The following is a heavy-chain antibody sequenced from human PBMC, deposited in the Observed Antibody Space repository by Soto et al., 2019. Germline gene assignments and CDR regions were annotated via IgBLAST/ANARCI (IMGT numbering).Heavy chain of an antibody. CDR2: ISAYNGNT. CDR1: GYTFTSYG. J-gene: IGHJ6*02. CDR3: ARDGWEQLVREYYYYGMDV. D-gene: IGHD6-13*01. Sequence: ASVKVSCNASGYTFTSYGISWVRQAPGQGLEWMGWISAYNGNTNYAQKLQGRVTMTTDTSTSTAYMELRSLRSDDTAVYYCARDGWEQLVREYYYYGMDVWGQGTTVTVSS. V-gene: IGHV1-18*01.